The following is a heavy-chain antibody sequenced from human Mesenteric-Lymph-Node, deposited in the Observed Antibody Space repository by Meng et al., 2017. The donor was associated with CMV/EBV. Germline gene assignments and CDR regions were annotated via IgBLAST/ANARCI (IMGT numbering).Heavy chain of an antibody. D-gene: IGHD5-24*01. CDR2: IGTAGDT. CDR3: ATVPRGGDGFHADY. J-gene: IGHJ4*01. Sequence: GESLKISCAACGFTFSSYDMHWVRQATGKGLEWVSAIGTAGDTYYPGSVKGQFTISRENAKNSLYLQMNSLRAGDTAVYYCATVPRGGDGFHADYWGHGTLVTVSS. CDR1: GFTFSSYD. V-gene: IGHV3-13*03.